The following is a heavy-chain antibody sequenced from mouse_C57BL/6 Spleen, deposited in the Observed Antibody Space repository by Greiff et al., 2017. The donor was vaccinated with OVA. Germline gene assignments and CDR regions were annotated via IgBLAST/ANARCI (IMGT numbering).Heavy chain of an antibody. CDR3: ARGGNPYYAMDY. CDR1: GYTFTSYW. J-gene: IGHJ4*01. CDR2: IDPSDSYT. Sequence: VQLQQPGAELVMPGASVKLSCKASGYTFTSYWMHWVKQRPGQGLEWIGAIDPSDSYTNYNHKFKGKSTLTVDKSSSTAYMQLRSLTSEDSAVYYCARGGNPYYAMDYWGQGTSVTVSS. V-gene: IGHV1-69*01.